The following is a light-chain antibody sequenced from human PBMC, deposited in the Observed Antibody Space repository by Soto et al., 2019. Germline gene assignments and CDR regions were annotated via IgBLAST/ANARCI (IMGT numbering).Light chain of an antibody. V-gene: IGLV1-40*01. Sequence: QAVVTQPPSVSGAPGQRVTISCTGSSSNIGAGYDVHWYQQLPGTAPKLLIYDNNSRPSGVPDRFSGSKSGTSASLAITGLRAEDEADYYCQSYDSSLSGSVFGGGTKLTVL. J-gene: IGLJ2*01. CDR2: DNN. CDR1: SSNIGAGYD. CDR3: QSYDSSLSGSV.